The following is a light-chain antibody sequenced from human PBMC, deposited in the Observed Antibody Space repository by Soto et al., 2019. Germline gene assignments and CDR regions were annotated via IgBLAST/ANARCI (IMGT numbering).Light chain of an antibody. CDR1: QSASSSY. Sequence: EIVLTQSPGTLSLSPGERATLSCRASQSASSSYLAWYQQNPGQAPRLLIYGASSRATGIPDRFSGSGSGTDFTLTISRLEPEDFAVHFCQQYDSSPLTFGGGTKVEIK. CDR3: QQYDSSPLT. J-gene: IGKJ4*01. CDR2: GAS. V-gene: IGKV3-20*01.